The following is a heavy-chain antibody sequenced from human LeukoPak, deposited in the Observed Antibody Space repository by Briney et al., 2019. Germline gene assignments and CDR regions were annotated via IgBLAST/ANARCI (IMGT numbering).Heavy chain of an antibody. Sequence: GGSLRLSCAASGFTFSSHDMHWVRQAPGKGLEWVAFISYDGGKKDYADSVKGRFTISRDNSKNTLYLQMNSLRAEDTAVYYCARARSSYGYGDAFDIWGQGTMVTASS. D-gene: IGHD5-18*01. V-gene: IGHV3-30*03. J-gene: IGHJ3*02. CDR1: GFTFSSHD. CDR2: ISYDGGKK. CDR3: ARARSSYGYGDAFDI.